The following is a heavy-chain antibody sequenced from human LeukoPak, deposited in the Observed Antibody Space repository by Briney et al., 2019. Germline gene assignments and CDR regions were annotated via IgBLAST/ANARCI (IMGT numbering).Heavy chain of an antibody. D-gene: IGHD3-22*01. CDR2: ISNDGGGT. J-gene: IGHJ5*02. Sequence: GGSLRLSCAASGFIFNNYGLIWVRQAPGKGLEWVSAISNDGGGTNYADFVKGRFTIYRDNSKNTLFLQMNSLRAEDTALYYCAKGSSGYFVDLWGQGNVVTFS. CDR3: AKGSSGYFVDL. CDR1: GFIFNNYG. V-gene: IGHV3-23*01.